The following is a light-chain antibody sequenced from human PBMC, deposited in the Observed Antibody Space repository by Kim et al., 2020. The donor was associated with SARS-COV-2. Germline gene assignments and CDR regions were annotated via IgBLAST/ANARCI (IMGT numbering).Light chain of an antibody. J-gene: IGLJ1*01. CDR3: CSYAGRYTSV. CDR2: DVT. Sequence: QSALTQPRSVSGSPGQSVTISCTGTSSDVGGYSYVSWYQQHPGKAPKLMIYDVTKRPSGVPDRFSGSKSGNTASLTISGLQAEDEADYYCCSYAGRYTSVFGTGTKGTVL. V-gene: IGLV2-11*01. CDR1: SSDVGGYSY.